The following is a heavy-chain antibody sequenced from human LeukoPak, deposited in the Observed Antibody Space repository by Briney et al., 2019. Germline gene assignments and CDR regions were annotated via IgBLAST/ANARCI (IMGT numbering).Heavy chain of an antibody. Sequence: SETLSLTCTVSGGSVTSGSYYWSWIRQPAGKGLEWIGRIYTSGSTNYNPSLKSRVTISVDTSKNQFSLNLTSVTAADTAVYYCASPGGVLEWLNYDYWGQGTLVTVSS. D-gene: IGHD3-3*01. CDR1: GGSVTSGSYY. CDR3: ASPGGVLEWLNYDY. CDR2: IYTSGST. J-gene: IGHJ4*02. V-gene: IGHV4-61*02.